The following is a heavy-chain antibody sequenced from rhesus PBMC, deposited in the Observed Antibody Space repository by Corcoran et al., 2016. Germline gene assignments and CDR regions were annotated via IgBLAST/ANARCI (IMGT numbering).Heavy chain of an antibody. J-gene: IGHJ4*01. V-gene: IGHV4-122*02. D-gene: IGHD3-28*01. CDR1: GYSISSGYY. Sequence: QVQLQESGPGLVKPSETLSLTCAVSGYSISSGYYWSWIRQPPGKGLEWIGDTPYSGTTSYHPSLKSRVTISPATSKNQFSLKLSSVTAADTAVYYCARDYYGSGYSDYWGQGVLVTVSS. CDR3: ARDYYGSGYSDY. CDR2: TPYSGTT.